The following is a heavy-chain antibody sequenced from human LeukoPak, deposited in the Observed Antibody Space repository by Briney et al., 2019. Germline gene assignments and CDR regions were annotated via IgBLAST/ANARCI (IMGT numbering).Heavy chain of an antibody. CDR2: IIPTLGLA. CDR3: ARDAQLWFGELLYNSSFDY. D-gene: IGHD3-10*01. J-gene: IGHJ4*02. CDR1: GGTFSSFA. V-gene: IGHV1-69*04. Sequence: SVKVSCKASGGTFSSFAISWVRQAPGRGLEWMGRIIPTLGLANYPQKFQGRVTITADKSTSTAYMELSSLRSEDTAVYYCARDAQLWFGELLYNSSFDYWGQGTLVTVSS.